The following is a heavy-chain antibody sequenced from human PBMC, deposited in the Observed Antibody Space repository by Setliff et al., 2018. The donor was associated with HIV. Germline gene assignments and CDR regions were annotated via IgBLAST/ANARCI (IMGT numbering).Heavy chain of an antibody. CDR3: VHSLLGAPMVDY. V-gene: IGHV4-61*09. Sequence: SETLSLTCTVPGGSISSGNHYWSWIRQPAGKALEWIGHIYTSGSTNFNPSLKSRVTISVDTSKNQFSLKLSSVTAADTAVYYCVHSLLGAPMVDYWGQGTLVTVSS. CDR1: GGSISSGNHY. D-gene: IGHD3-16*01. J-gene: IGHJ4*02. CDR2: IYTSGST.